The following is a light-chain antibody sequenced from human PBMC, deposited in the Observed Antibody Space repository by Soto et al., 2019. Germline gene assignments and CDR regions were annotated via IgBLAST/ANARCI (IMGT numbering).Light chain of an antibody. CDR2: GAS. CDR3: QQFGPSPYT. V-gene: IGKV3-20*01. CDR1: QRVSSNY. J-gene: IGKJ2*01. Sequence: EIVLTQSPGTLSLSPGERATLSCRASQRVSSNYVAWYQQKPGQAPRVLIYGASSRATGIPDRFSGSGSGTDFTLTISRLEPEDFAVYYCQQFGPSPYTAGQGNKLAIK.